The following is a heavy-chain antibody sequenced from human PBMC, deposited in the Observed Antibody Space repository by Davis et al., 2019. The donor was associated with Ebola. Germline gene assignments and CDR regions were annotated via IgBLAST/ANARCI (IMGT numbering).Heavy chain of an antibody. CDR2: ISSSRSFI. V-gene: IGHV3-21*01. CDR3: ARDMRLEGAVDY. J-gene: IGHJ4*02. D-gene: IGHD1-26*01. CDR1: GFPFSSYS. Sequence: GGSLRLSCAASGFPFSSYSMNWVRQAPGKGLEWVSSISSSRSFIYYADSVKGRFTISRDNAKNSLYLQMNSLRAEDTAVYYCARDMRLEGAVDYWGQGTLVTVSS.